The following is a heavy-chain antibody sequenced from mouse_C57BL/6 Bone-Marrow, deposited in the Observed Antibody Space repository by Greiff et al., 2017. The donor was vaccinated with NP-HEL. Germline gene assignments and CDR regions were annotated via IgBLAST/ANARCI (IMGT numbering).Heavy chain of an antibody. D-gene: IGHD1-1*01. J-gene: IGHJ1*03. V-gene: IGHV1-72*01. Sequence: QVQLQQPGADLVKPGASVKLSCKASGYTFTSYWMHWVKQRPGRGLEWIGRIDPNSGGTKYHEKFKTKATLTVDTPSSTAYMQLSSLTSEDSAVYYCAGYYYGSRGWYFDVWGRGTTVTVSS. CDR2: IDPNSGGT. CDR3: AGYYYGSRGWYFDV. CDR1: GYTFTSYW.